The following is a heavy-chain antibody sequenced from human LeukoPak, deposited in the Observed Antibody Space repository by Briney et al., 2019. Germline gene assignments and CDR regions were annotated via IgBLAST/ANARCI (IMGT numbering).Heavy chain of an antibody. CDR3: ARDRGYSGYDTEFDY. J-gene: IGHJ4*02. CDR2: ISYDGSNK. V-gene: IGHV3-30-3*01. CDR1: GFTFSSYA. Sequence: PGGSPRLSCAASGFTFSSYAMHWVRQAPGKGLEWVAVISYDGSNKYYADSVKGRFTISRDNSKNTLYLQMNSLRAEDTAVYYCARDRGYSGYDTEFDYWGQGTLVTVSS. D-gene: IGHD5-12*01.